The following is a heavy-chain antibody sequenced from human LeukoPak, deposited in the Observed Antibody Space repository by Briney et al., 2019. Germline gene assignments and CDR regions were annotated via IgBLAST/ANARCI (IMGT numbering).Heavy chain of an antibody. V-gene: IGHV3-66*01. CDR1: GFTVSSNY. D-gene: IGHD3-22*01. Sequence: GGSLRLSCAAFGFTVSSNYMTWVRQTPGKGLEWVSVISSGGSTYYADSVKGRFTISRDNSKNTLYLQMNSLRAEDTAVYYCASDYYDSSGYYLIPGYWGQGTLVTVSS. CDR3: ASDYYDSSGYYLIPGY. CDR2: ISSGGST. J-gene: IGHJ4*02.